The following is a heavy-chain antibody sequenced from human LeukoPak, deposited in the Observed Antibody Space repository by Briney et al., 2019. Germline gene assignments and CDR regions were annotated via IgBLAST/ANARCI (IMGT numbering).Heavy chain of an antibody. CDR3: ARSPGYNIGRGFDY. D-gene: IGHD1-14*01. CDR2: IKEDGSEK. J-gene: IGHJ4*02. CDR1: GFTFSSYW. V-gene: IGHV3-7*01. Sequence: GGSLRLSCAASGFTFSSYWMSWVRQAPGKGLEWVANIKEDGSEKYYVDSVKGRFTISRDNAKNSLYLQMNSLRAEDTAVYYCARSPGYNIGRGFDYWGQGTLVTVSS.